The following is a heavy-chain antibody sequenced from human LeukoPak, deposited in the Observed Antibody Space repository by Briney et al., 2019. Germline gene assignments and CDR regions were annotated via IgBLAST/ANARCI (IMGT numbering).Heavy chain of an antibody. CDR3: ATKSPGGYFDY. V-gene: IGHV4-59*01. J-gene: IGHJ4*02. CDR2: IYYSGST. D-gene: IGHD3-16*01. Sequence: PSETLSLTCTVSGGSISSYYWSWIRQPPGKGLEWIGYIYYSGSTNYNPSLKSRVTISVDTSKNQFSLKLSSVTAADTAVYYCATKSPGGYFDYWGQGTLVTVSS. CDR1: GGSISSYY.